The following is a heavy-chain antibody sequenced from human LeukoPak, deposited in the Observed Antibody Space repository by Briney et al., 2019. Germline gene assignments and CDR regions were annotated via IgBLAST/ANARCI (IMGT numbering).Heavy chain of an antibody. CDR3: SRDMCYDSSGYWYY. J-gene: IGHJ4*02. V-gene: IGHV3-11*01. CDR2: ISSSGSTI. Sequence: GGSLRLSCGASGFTFSDYYMSWVPQAPGKGLEWVSYISSSGSTIYYADSVKSRFSIYRDNAKNSLYLQMNSLRAEDTAVYCCSRDMCYDSSGYWYYWGQGTLVTVSS. D-gene: IGHD3-22*01. CDR1: GFTFSDYY.